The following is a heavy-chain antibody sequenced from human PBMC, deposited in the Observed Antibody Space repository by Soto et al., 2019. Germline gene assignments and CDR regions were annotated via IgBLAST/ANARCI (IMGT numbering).Heavy chain of an antibody. CDR2: IYYSGST. D-gene: IGHD1-7*01. CDR3: ARDQGTENYYYYGMDV. Sequence: ASETLSLTCTVSGGSISSGDYYWSWIRQPPGKGLEWIGYIYYSGSTYYNPSLKSRVTISVDTSKNQFSLKLSSVTAADTAVYYCARDQGTENYYYYGMDVWGQGTTVTVSS. V-gene: IGHV4-30-4*01. CDR1: GGSISSGDYY. J-gene: IGHJ6*02.